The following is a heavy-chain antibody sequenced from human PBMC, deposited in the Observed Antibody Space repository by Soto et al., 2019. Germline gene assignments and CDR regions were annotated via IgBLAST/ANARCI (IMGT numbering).Heavy chain of an antibody. CDR3: ARGAIVVNWFDP. J-gene: IGHJ5*02. Sequence: GGSLRLSCAASGFPFSNSWMHWLRQAPGKGLVWVARIGSDGTGTGYADSVKGRFTISRDNARNTLSLQMNSLRVEDTAVYYCARGAIVVNWFDPWGQGTLVTVSS. V-gene: IGHV3-74*01. CDR2: IGSDGTGT. D-gene: IGHD3-22*01. CDR1: GFPFSNSW.